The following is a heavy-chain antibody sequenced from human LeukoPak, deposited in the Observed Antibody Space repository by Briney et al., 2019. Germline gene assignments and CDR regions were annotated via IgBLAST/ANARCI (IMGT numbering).Heavy chain of an antibody. V-gene: IGHV3-21*01. CDR2: ISSSSSYI. D-gene: IGHD3-22*01. J-gene: IGHJ6*03. Sequence: PGGSLRLSCAAAGFTFSSYSMNWVRQAPGKGLEWVSSISSSSSYIYYADSVKGRFTSSRDNAKNSLYLQTNSLRAEDTAVYYCARVPHYDSSGYYNYYYMDVWGKGTTVTVSS. CDR1: GFTFSSYS. CDR3: ARVPHYDSSGYYNYYYMDV.